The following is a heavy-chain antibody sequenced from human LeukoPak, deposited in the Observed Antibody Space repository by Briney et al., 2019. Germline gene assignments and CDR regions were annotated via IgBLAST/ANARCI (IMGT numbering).Heavy chain of an antibody. J-gene: IGHJ4*02. D-gene: IGHD3-16*02. CDR1: GFTYSSYA. CDR3: AKVPHYDYVWGSYRPYFGY. V-gene: IGHV3-23*01. Sequence: PGGSLRLSCAASGFTYSSYAMSWVRQPPGKGLEWVSAISGSGGSTYYADSVKGRFTISRDNSKNTLYLQMNSLRAEDTAVYYCAKVPHYDYVWGSYRPYFGYWGQGTLVTVSS. CDR2: ISGSGGST.